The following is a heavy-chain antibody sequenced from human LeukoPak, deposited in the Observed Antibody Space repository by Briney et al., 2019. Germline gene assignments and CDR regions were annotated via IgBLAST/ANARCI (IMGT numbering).Heavy chain of an antibody. CDR2: IHHSGNT. V-gene: IGHV4-39*07. CDR3: ARSPVPHPGNWFDP. CDR1: AGSVNSGSYY. J-gene: IGHJ5*02. Sequence: PSETLSLTCTVSAGSVNSGSYYWGWIRQPPGKGLEWIGSIHHSGNTYYNASLKSRVTISVDTSKNQFSLKLSSVTAADTAVYYCARSPVPHPGNWFDPWGQGTLVTVSS.